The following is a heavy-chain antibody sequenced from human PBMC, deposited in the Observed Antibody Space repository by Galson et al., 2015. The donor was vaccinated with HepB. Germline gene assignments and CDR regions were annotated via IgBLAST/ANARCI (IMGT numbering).Heavy chain of an antibody. J-gene: IGHJ5*02. V-gene: IGHV1-18*01. D-gene: IGHD3-3*01. CDR2: IFYNGDT. CDR1: GYTFNSFG. Sequence: QSGAEVKKPGESLRISCTASGYTFNSFGLSWVRQAPGQGLEWMGWIFYNGDTNYAQRLQGRVTMTTDTSTSTAYMELRSLRPDDTAVYYCARVIFWSGYHPVQFDPWGQGTLVTVSS. CDR3: ARVIFWSGYHPVQFDP.